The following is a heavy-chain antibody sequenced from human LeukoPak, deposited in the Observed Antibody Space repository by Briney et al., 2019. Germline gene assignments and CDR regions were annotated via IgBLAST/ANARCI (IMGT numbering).Heavy chain of an antibody. CDR3: ARERREQLLPPYTRSVTYFDY. CDR2: IFHSGST. V-gene: IGHV4-4*02. D-gene: IGHD2-2*01. J-gene: IGHJ4*02. CDR1: SGSIFSSNW. Sequence: SGTLSLTCAVSSGSIFSSNWWSWVRQPPGKGLEWIGQIFHSGSTSYSPSLKSRVTISVDKSKNQFSLKLTSVTAADTAVYYCARERREQLLPPYTRSVTYFDYWGQGTLVTVSS.